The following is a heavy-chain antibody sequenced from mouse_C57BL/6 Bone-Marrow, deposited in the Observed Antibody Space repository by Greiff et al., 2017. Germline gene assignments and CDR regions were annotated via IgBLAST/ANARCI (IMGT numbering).Heavy chain of an antibody. D-gene: IGHD2-3*01. CDR3: ARSWGYSYYYAMDY. J-gene: IGHJ4*01. CDR2: IYPGSGST. Sequence: QVQLKQPGAELVKPGASVKMSCKASGYTFTSYWITWVKQRPGQGLEWIGDIYPGSGSTNYTEKFKSKATLTVDTSSSTAYMQLSSQTSEDAAVYYCARSWGYSYYYAMDYWGQGTSVNVSS. CDR1: GYTFTSYW. V-gene: IGHV1-55*01.